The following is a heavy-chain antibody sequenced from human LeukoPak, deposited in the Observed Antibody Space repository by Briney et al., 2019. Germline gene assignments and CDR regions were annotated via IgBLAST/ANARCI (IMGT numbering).Heavy chain of an antibody. Sequence: GGSLRLSCAASGFIFSNAWMSWLRQAPGKGREWVGRIKSKTDGGKTAYAARVKGIFTIKSDNTKNTLYLQMNSLNTEVTAVYYCTTDFERTTYFWGQGTLVTVSS. CDR3: TTDFERTTYF. V-gene: IGHV3-15*01. J-gene: IGHJ4*02. CDR2: IKSKTDGGKT. CDR1: GFIFSNAW. D-gene: IGHD1-1*01.